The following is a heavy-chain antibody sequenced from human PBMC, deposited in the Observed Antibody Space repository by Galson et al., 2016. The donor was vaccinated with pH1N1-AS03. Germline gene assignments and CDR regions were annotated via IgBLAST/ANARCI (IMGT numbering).Heavy chain of an antibody. CDR1: GFTFSSFG. J-gene: IGHJ3*02. V-gene: IGHV3-30*02. D-gene: IGHD2/OR15-2a*01. CDR3: VKESFCVGRNCNFRVLEGYDI. Sequence: SLRLSCAASGFTFSSFGMHWVRQAPGKGLEWVTFIAFDANREYYADSVRGRFTIPRDNSKNTVYLEMKSLKPDDSDVYYCVKESFCVGRNCNFRVLEGYDIWGQGTVVTVSS. CDR2: IAFDANRE.